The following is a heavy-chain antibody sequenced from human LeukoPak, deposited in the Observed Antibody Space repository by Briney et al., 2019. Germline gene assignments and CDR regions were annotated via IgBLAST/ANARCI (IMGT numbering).Heavy chain of an antibody. V-gene: IGHV3-7*05. CDR3: ARGEAFCDY. J-gene: IGHJ4*02. Sequence: PGGSLRLSCVASGFXFSNYWITWVRQAPGKGLEWVANIKQGGTDKYYVDSVKGRFTISRDNAKNSLFLQMNSLRAEDTAVYYCARGEAFCDYWGQGALVTVSS. CDR1: GFXFSNYW. CDR2: IKQGGTDK.